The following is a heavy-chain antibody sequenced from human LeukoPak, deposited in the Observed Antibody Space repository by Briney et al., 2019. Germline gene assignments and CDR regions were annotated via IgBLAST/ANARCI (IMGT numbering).Heavy chain of an antibody. CDR1: GYSFTSYW. J-gene: IGHJ3*02. Sequence: GESLKISCKGSGYSFTSYWIGWVRQMPGKGLAWMGIIYPGDSDTRYSPSFQGQVTISADKSISTAYLRWSSLKASDTAMYYCARHPTFHSSSWYGDAFDIWGQGTMVTVSS. CDR3: ARHPTFHSSSWYGDAFDI. D-gene: IGHD6-13*01. V-gene: IGHV5-51*01. CDR2: IYPGDSDT.